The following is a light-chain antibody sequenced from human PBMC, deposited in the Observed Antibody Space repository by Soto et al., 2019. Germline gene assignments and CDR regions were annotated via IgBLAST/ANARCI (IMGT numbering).Light chain of an antibody. J-gene: IGKJ4*01. CDR1: QSVNSD. V-gene: IGKV3-15*01. CDR2: SAS. Sequence: ETVMTQSPATLSASPGESATLSCRASQSVNSDLAWYHHIPGQAPRLLIYSASTGATGGPARFSGSGSGTEFTLTISSLQSEDFAIYYCQQYNNWPLTFGGGTKVEI. CDR3: QQYNNWPLT.